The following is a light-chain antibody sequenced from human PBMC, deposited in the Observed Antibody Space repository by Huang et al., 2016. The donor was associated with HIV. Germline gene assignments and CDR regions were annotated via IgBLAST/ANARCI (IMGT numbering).Light chain of an antibody. J-gene: IGKJ3*01. CDR1: QDISNY. CDR2: DAS. Sequence: DIQMTQSPSSLSVSVGDRVTITCQASQDISNYLNWYQQKPGKAPKLLIYDASNLETGVPSRCSGSGSGTDFIFTISSLQPEDIATYYCQQYDNVLFTFGPGTKVDIK. V-gene: IGKV1-33*01. CDR3: QQYDNVLFT.